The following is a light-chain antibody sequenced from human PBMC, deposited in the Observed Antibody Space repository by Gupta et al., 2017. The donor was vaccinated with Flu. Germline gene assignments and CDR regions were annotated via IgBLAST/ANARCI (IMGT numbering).Light chain of an antibody. V-gene: IGKV3-20*01. Sequence: EVVLTQSPGTLSLSPGERATLSCRASQSVSTYLAWYQQKPGQTPRLLIYGASTRATGIPDRFSGSGSGTDFTLTISRLEPEDFAVYYCQHYYNSPRPFGQGTKVEIK. CDR2: GAS. J-gene: IGKJ1*01. CDR1: QSVSTY. CDR3: QHYYNSPRP.